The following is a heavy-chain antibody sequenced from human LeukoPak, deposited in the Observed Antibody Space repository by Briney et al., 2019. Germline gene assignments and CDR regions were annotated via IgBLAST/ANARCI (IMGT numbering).Heavy chain of an antibody. CDR2: INHSGST. Sequence: PSETLSLTCAVYGGSFSGYYWSWIRQPPGKGLKWIGEINHSGSTNYNPSLKSRVTISVDTSKNQFSLKLSSVTAADTAVYYCAREPPVDTAYYFDYWGQGTLVTVSS. V-gene: IGHV4-34*01. J-gene: IGHJ4*02. CDR1: GGSFSGYY. CDR3: AREPPVDTAYYFDY. D-gene: IGHD5-18*01.